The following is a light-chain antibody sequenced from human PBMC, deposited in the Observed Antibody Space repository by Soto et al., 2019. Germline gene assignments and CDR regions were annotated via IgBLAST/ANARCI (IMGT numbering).Light chain of an antibody. CDR3: KEYNSH. CDR2: KAS. Sequence: DTQMTQSPSALSASVGDRVTITCRASQIIDNWLDWYQQKAGKAPKLLIYKASNLQSGVPSRFSGSGYGTEFTLTISNLQPEDSATYYCKEYNSHFGGGTKVEIK. CDR1: QIIDNW. V-gene: IGKV1-5*03. J-gene: IGKJ4*01.